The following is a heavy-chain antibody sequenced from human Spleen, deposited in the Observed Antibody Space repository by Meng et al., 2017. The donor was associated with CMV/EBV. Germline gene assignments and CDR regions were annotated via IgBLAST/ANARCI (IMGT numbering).Heavy chain of an antibody. V-gene: IGHV1-18*01. CDR1: GYTFINYG. J-gene: IGHJ5*02. D-gene: IGHD2-2*01. Sequence: ASVKVSCKASGYTFINYGITWVRQAPGQGFEWMGWVSAYNGNTNYAQKLQGRVTMTTDTSTSTAYMELRSLRSDDTAVYYCARDLLVSQPTAVIPNWFDPWGPGTLVTVSS. CDR3: ARDLLVSQPTAVIPNWFDP. CDR2: VSAYNGNT.